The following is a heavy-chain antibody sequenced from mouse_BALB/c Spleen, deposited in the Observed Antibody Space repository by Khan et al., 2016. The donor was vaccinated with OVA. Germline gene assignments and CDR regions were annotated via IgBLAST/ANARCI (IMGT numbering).Heavy chain of an antibody. Sequence: ELVESGGGLVKPGESLKLSCAASGFTFSSYVMSWVRQTPEKRLEWVASISSGNNTYYADSLKGRFTISCVDARNILYLQMSSLRSEDTAMYYCTRGAYYFDNSYFDYWGQGTTLTVSS. CDR3: TRGAYYFDNSYFDY. D-gene: IGHD1-1*01. CDR2: ISSGNNT. V-gene: IGHV5-6-5*01. J-gene: IGHJ2*01. CDR1: GFTFSSYV.